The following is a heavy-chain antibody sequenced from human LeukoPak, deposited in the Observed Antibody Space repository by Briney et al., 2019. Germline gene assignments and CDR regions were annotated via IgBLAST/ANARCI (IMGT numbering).Heavy chain of an antibody. CDR2: INQSGGT. V-gene: IGHV4-34*01. D-gene: IGHD3-10*01. CDR1: GGSFSDYS. Sequence: SETLSLTCAVYGGSFSDYSWTWIRQPPGKGLEWIGEINQSGGTNHNPSLMSRVIMSVDTSKNQISLKVNSVTAADTAVYYCARGPVLLWFGESYRIEYYFDYWGQGTLVTVSS. J-gene: IGHJ4*02. CDR3: ARGPVLLWFGESYRIEYYFDY.